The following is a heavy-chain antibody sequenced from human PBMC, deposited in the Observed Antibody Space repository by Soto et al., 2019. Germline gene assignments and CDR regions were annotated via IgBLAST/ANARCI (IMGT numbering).Heavy chain of an antibody. Sequence: ASVKVSCKASGYTFTSYGISWVRQAPGQGLEWMGWISAYNGNTNYAQKLQGRVTMTTDTSTSTAYMELRSLRSDDTAVYYCARECGVVVPAVPGPWGQGTLVTVSS. D-gene: IGHD2-2*01. V-gene: IGHV1-18*01. CDR2: ISAYNGNT. CDR1: GYTFTSYG. J-gene: IGHJ4*02. CDR3: ARECGVVVPAVPGP.